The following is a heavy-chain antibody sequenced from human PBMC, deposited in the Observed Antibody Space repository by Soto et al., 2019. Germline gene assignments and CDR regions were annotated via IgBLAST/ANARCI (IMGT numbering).Heavy chain of an antibody. V-gene: IGHV1-69*01. CDR1: GATFTSTA. CDR2: IIPVLGAP. CDR3: ASSAGLDHLLNYYGLNV. J-gene: IGHJ6*02. Sequence: QVHLVQSSAEVKKPGSSVKVSCKASGATFTSTAFSWVRQAPGQGLEWMGGIIPVLGAPNYAQKFQARVTIHADASTTTVHMELSSLRSDDTAVYYCASSAGLDHLLNYYGLNVWGQGTTVTVSS. D-gene: IGHD6-13*01.